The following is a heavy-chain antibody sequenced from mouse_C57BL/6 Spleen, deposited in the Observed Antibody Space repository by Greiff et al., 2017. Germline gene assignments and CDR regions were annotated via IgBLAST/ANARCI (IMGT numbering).Heavy chain of an antibody. CDR1: GYTFTDYN. Sequence: EVQLQQSGPELVKPGASVKIPCKASGYTFTDYNMDWVKQSHGKSLEWIGDINPNNGGTIYNQKFKGKATLTVDKSSITAYMELRSLTSEDTAVYCCARGGLYYAMDYWGQGTSVTVSS. J-gene: IGHJ4*01. V-gene: IGHV1-18*01. CDR2: INPNNGGT. D-gene: IGHD3-3*01. CDR3: ARGGLYYAMDY.